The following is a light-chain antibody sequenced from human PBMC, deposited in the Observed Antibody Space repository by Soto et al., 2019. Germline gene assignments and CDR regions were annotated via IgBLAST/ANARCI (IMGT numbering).Light chain of an antibody. Sequence: EIVLTQSPATLSLSPGESGTLSCRASQSVGSYLAWYQQRPGQTPRLLIYDASNRASDIPARFSGSGSGTDFTLTISSLWPEDFAVYYCQQRYNWPLTFGPGTKVDIK. CDR2: DAS. J-gene: IGKJ3*01. CDR3: QQRYNWPLT. CDR1: QSVGSY. V-gene: IGKV3-11*01.